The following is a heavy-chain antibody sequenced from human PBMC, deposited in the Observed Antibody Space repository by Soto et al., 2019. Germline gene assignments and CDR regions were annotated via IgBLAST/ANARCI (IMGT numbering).Heavy chain of an antibody. V-gene: IGHV3-21*01. CDR1: GFTFSSYS. J-gene: IGHJ6*02. Sequence: PGGSLRHSCAASGFTFSSYSMNWVRQAPGKGLEWVSSISSSSSYIYYADSVKGRFTISRDNAKNSLYLQMNSLRAEDTAVYYCARLMGYYDSRNYYYYGMDVWGQGTKVTVSS. D-gene: IGHD3-22*01. CDR3: ARLMGYYDSRNYYYYGMDV. CDR2: ISSSSSYI.